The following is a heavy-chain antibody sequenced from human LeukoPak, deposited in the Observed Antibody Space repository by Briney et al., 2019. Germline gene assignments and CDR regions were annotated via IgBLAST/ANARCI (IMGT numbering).Heavy chain of an antibody. Sequence: GSLRLSCAASGFTFSSYEMNWIRQPPGKGLEWIGEINHSGSTNYNPSLKSRVTISVDTSKNQFSLKLSSVTAADTAVYYCARLRGYYYDSSGYYYWGQGTLVTVSS. CDR1: GFTFSSYE. J-gene: IGHJ4*02. CDR2: INHSGST. V-gene: IGHV4-34*01. D-gene: IGHD3-22*01. CDR3: ARLRGYYYDSSGYYY.